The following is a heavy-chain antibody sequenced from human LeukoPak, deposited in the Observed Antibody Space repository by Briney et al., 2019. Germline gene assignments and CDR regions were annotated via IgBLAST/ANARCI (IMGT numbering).Heavy chain of an antibody. Sequence: SETLSLTCTVSGGSISSSSYYWGWIRQPPGKGLEWIGSIYYSGSTYYNPSLKSRVTISVDTSKNQFSLKLSSVTAADTAVYYCARDRLEHSSGYYSRYFDYWGQGTLVTVSS. J-gene: IGHJ4*02. V-gene: IGHV4-39*07. D-gene: IGHD3-22*01. CDR3: ARDRLEHSSGYYSRYFDY. CDR2: IYYSGST. CDR1: GGSISSSSYY.